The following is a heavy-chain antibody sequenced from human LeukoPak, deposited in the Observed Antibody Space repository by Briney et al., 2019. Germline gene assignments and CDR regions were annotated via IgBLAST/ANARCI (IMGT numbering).Heavy chain of an antibody. Sequence: GGSLRLSCAASGFTFDDYAMHWVRQAPGKGLEWVSGISWNSGSIGYADSVKGRFTISRDNAKNPLYLQMNSLRAEDTALYYCAKDLRGYSYGSFDAFDIWGQGTMVTVSS. CDR1: GFTFDDYA. D-gene: IGHD5-18*01. J-gene: IGHJ3*02. CDR3: AKDLRGYSYGSFDAFDI. V-gene: IGHV3-9*01. CDR2: ISWNSGSI.